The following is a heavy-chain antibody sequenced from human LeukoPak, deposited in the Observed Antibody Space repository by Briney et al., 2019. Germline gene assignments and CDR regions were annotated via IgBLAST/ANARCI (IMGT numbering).Heavy chain of an antibody. CDR2: INHSGST. J-gene: IGHJ6*02. D-gene: IGHD4-11*01. CDR1: GGSFSGYY. V-gene: IGHV4-34*01. Sequence: SETLSLTCAVYGGSFSGYYWSCIRQPPGKGLEWIGEINHSGSTNYNPSLKSRVTISVDTSKNQFSLKLSSVTAADTAVYYCARLYSNYISYYYYYGMDVWGQGTTVTVSS. CDR3: ARLYSNYISYYYYYGMDV.